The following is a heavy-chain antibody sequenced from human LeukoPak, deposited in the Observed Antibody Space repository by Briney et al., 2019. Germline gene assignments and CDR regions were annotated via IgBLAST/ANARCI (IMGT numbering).Heavy chain of an antibody. J-gene: IGHJ5*02. Sequence: PSETLSLTCAVYGGSFSGYYWSWIPQPPGKGLEWIGEINHSGSTNYNPSLKSRVTISVDTSKNQFSLKLSSVTAADTAVYYCARPSAANTPWGQGTLVTVSS. D-gene: IGHD2-2*01. CDR2: INHSGST. CDR3: ARPSAANTP. CDR1: GGSFSGYY. V-gene: IGHV4-34*01.